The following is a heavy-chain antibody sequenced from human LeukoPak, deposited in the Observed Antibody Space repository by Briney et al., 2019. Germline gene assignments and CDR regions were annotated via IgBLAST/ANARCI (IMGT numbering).Heavy chain of an antibody. CDR1: GFTFSSYE. CDR3: ARAPRKLVPY. Sequence: GGSLRLSCAASGFTFSSYEMNWVRQAPGKGLEWVSYISSSGSTIYYADSVKGRFTISRDNAKNSLYLQMNSLRAEDTAVYYCARAPRKLVPYWGQGTLVTVSS. J-gene: IGHJ4*02. V-gene: IGHV3-48*03. CDR2: ISSSGSTI. D-gene: IGHD6-13*01.